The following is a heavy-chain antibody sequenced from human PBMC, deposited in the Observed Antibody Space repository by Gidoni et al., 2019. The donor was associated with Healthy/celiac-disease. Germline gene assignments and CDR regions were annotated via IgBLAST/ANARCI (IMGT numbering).Heavy chain of an antibody. Sequence: QVQLVESGGGVVQPGRSLRLSCAASGFTFSSYAMHWVRQAPGKGLEWVAVISYDGSNKYYADSVKGRFTISRDNSKNTLYLQMNSLRAEDTAVYYCARVNGPAVVRPSHAFDIWGQGTMVTVSS. V-gene: IGHV3-30*04. J-gene: IGHJ3*02. CDR1: GFTFSSYA. CDR2: ISYDGSNK. D-gene: IGHD2-2*01. CDR3: ARVNGPAVVRPSHAFDI.